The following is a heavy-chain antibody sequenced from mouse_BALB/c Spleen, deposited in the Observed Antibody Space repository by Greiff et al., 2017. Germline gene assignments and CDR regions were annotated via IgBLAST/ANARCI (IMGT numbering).Heavy chain of an antibody. CDR3: ARSNYYGSSYDYYAMDY. J-gene: IGHJ4*01. CDR1: GFNFKDSY. D-gene: IGHD1-1*01. CDR2: IDPANGNT. Sequence: VQLQQSGAELVKPGASVKLSCTASGFNFKDSYMHWVKQRPEQGLEWIGRIDPANGNTKYDPKFQGKATITADTSSNTAYLQLSSLTSEDTAVYYCARSNYYGSSYDYYAMDYWGQGTSVTVSS. V-gene: IGHV14-3*02.